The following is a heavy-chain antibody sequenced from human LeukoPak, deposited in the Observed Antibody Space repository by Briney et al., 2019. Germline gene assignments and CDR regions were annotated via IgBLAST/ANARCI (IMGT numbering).Heavy chain of an antibody. D-gene: IGHD3-10*01. CDR3: ARDLHYAFDI. Sequence: GSLRLSCAASGFTFSSHGMHWVRQAPGKGLEWVSHIYSSDTTYADSVKGRFTISRDNAKNSLYLQMNSLRDEDTAVYYCARDLHYAFDIWGQGTMVTASS. CDR2: IYSSDTT. V-gene: IGHV3-48*02. CDR1: GFTFSSHG. J-gene: IGHJ3*02.